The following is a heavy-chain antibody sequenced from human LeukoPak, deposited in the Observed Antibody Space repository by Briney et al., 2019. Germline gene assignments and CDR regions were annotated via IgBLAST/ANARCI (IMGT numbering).Heavy chain of an antibody. D-gene: IGHD2-2*02. V-gene: IGHV4-30-4*08. CDR3: ARAGVVPAAINRAFDI. CDR1: GGSIISGDYY. Sequence: PSETLSLTCIVSGGSIISGDYYWSWIRQPPGKGLEWIGYIYHNGDTCYNPSLKSRVSISVDTSKNQFSLKLSSVTAADTAVYYCARAGVVPAAINRAFDIWGQGSVVTVSS. J-gene: IGHJ3*02. CDR2: IYHNGDT.